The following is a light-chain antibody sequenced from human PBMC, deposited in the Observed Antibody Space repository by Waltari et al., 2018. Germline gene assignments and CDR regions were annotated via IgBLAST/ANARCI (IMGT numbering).Light chain of an antibody. Sequence: QVALIQSPSAAASLGASVTLPCPLESGHTNNAIAWPQQLSERAPRFLMKVNSDGSHTKGDGIPGRFSGSSSGAERYLTISGLQSEDEGDYYCQAWATGLWVFGGGTKLTVL. CDR2: VNSDGSH. CDR1: SGHTNNA. V-gene: IGLV4-69*01. J-gene: IGLJ3*02. CDR3: QAWATGLWV.